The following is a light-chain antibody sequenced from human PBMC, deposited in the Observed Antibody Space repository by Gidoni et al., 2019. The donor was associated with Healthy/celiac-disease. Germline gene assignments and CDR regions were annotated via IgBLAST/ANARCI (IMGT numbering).Light chain of an antibody. CDR1: QDIRNY. CDR3: QQYDDLGVA. J-gene: IGKJ4*01. Sequence: DIQMTQSPSSLSASVGDRVTFTCQTTQDIRNYLNWYQHKPGQAPKLLIYDASRLHAGVPSRFSGSGSGTAFTFTISSLQPEDIATYYCQQYDDLGVAFGGGTKVEIK. CDR2: DAS. V-gene: IGKV1-33*01.